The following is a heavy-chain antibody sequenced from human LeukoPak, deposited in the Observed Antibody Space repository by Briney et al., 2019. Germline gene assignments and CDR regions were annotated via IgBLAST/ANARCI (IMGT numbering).Heavy chain of an antibody. CDR2: ISAYNGNT. J-gene: IGHJ4*02. CDR1: GYTFTSYG. CDR3: ARGDEYDSSGVGLYDY. D-gene: IGHD3-22*01. V-gene: IGHV1-18*04. Sequence: GASVKVSCKASGYTFTSYGISWVRQAPGQGLEWMGWISAYNGNTDYAQTLQGRVTMTTDTSASTAYMDLSSLISEDTAVYYCARGDEYDSSGVGLYDYWGQGTLVTVSS.